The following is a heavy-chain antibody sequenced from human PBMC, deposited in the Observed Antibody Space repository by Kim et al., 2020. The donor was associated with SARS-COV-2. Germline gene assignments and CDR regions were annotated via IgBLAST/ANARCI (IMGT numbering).Heavy chain of an antibody. V-gene: IGHV3-53*01. CDR2: RT. J-gene: IGHJ4*02. Sequence: RTFYADSGKGRFTISRDNSKNTLYLQMNRLRTEDTAVYYCARDFSYRQFDYWGQGTLVTVSS. D-gene: IGHD3-3*01. CDR3: ARDFSYRQFDY.